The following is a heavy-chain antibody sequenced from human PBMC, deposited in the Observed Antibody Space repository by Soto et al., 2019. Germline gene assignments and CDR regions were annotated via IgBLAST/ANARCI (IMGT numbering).Heavy chain of an antibody. Sequence: GGSLRLSCAASGFTFSSYGMHWVRQAPGKGLEWVAVIWYDGSNKYYADSVKGRFTISRDNSKNTLYLQMNSLRAEDTAVYYCARDLAWKQQLVSYHYWGQGTLVTVSS. CDR1: GFTFSSYG. J-gene: IGHJ4*02. V-gene: IGHV3-33*01. D-gene: IGHD6-13*01. CDR2: IWYDGSNK. CDR3: ARDLAWKQQLVSYHY.